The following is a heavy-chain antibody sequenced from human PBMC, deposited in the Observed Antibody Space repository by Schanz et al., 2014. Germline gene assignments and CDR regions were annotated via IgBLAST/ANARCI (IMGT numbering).Heavy chain of an antibody. J-gene: IGHJ4*02. V-gene: IGHV3-11*06. CDR2: ISGTTTYT. Sequence: QVQLVESGGGLVKPGGSLRLSCAASGFTFSDYYMSWIRQAPGKGLEWVSYISGTTTYTNYADSVKGRFTISRDNAKNAVSLQMRRLRVEDTAVYVCASPSGYSDYGTYFDFWGQGTLDTVSS. D-gene: IGHD5-12*01. CDR1: GFTFSDYY. CDR3: ASPSGYSDYGTYFDF.